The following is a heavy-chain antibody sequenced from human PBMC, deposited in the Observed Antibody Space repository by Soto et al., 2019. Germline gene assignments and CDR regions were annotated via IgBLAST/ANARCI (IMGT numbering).Heavy chain of an antibody. Sequence: GSLRLSCSASGFTFSRYTIHWVRQAPGKGLEWVSVISGSGDSTYYADSVKGRFTISRDNSKNTLYLQMNSLRAEDTAVYYCASRSSGWFFDYWGQGTLVTVSS. D-gene: IGHD6-19*01. J-gene: IGHJ4*02. CDR3: ASRSSGWFFDY. CDR1: GFTFSRYT. V-gene: IGHV3-23*01. CDR2: ISGSGDST.